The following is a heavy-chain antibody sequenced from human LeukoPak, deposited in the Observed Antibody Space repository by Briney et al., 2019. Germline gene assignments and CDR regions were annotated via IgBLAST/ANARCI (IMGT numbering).Heavy chain of an antibody. J-gene: IGHJ6*03. CDR3: ARNYGPSPYYYYYYMDV. D-gene: IGHD4-17*01. CDR2: IYYIGNT. V-gene: IGHV4-39*07. CDR1: GGSITNNLYY. Sequence: PSETLSLTCTVSGGSITNNLYYWGWVRQSPGKGLEWIASIYYIGNTFYNASLRSRVTVSVRTSDNQFSLKLRSMTAADTAVYYCARNYGPSPYYYYYYMDVWGKGTTVTVSS.